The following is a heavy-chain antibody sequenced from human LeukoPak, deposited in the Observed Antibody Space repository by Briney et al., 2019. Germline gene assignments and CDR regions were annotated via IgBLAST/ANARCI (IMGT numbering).Heavy chain of an antibody. CDR1: GGSISSYY. CDR2: IYTSGST. J-gene: IGHJ6*03. CDR3: ARRGYYDFRNYYYYYMDV. V-gene: IGHV4-4*09. Sequence: SETLSLTCTVSGGSISSYYWSWIRQPPGKGLEWIGYIYTSGSTNYNPSLKSRVTISVDTSKNQFSLKLSSVTAAHTAVYYCARRGYYDFRNYYYYYMDVWGKGTTVTVSS. D-gene: IGHD3-3*01.